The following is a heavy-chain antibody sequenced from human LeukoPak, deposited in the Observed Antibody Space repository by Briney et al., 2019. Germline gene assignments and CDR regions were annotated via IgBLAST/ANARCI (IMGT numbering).Heavy chain of an antibody. J-gene: IGHJ5*02. V-gene: IGHV1-46*01. CDR3: ARGGRITMVRENWFDP. CDR1: GYTFTSYY. Sequence: ASVKVSCKASGYTFTSYYMHWVRQAPGQGLEWKGIINPSGGSTSYAQKFQGRVTMTRDTSTSTVYMELSSLRSEDTAVYYCARGGRITMVRENWFDPWGQGTLVTVSS. CDR2: INPSGGST. D-gene: IGHD3-10*01.